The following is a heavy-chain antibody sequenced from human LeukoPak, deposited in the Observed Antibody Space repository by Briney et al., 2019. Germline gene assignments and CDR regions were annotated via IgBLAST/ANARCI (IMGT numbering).Heavy chain of an antibody. V-gene: IGHV4-59*12. D-gene: IGHD3-10*01. CDR3: ARGRGSR. CDR2: VYYSGST. CDR1: GGSMSTKY. Sequence: PSETLSLTCTVSGGSMSTKYWSWIRQPPGKGLEWIGYVYYSGSTGYNPSLKSRVTISVDTSKNQFSLKLSSVTAADTAVYYCARGRGSRWGQGTLVTVSS. J-gene: IGHJ4*02.